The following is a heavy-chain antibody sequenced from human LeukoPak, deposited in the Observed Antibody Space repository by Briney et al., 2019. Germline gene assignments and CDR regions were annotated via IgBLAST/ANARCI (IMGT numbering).Heavy chain of an antibody. V-gene: IGHV4-59*01. CDR1: GGSISSYY. CDR3: ARAGRKAFDI. Sequence: ASETLSLTCTVSGGSISSYYWSWIRQPPGKGLEWIGYIYYSGSTNYNPSLKSRVTISVDTSKNQFSLKLSSVTAADTAVYYCARAGRKAFDIWGQGTMVTVSS. J-gene: IGHJ3*02. CDR2: IYYSGST.